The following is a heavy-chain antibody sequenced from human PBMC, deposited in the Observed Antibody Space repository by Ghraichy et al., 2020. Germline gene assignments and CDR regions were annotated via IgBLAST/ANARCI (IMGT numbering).Heavy chain of an antibody. Sequence: SETLSLTCAVYGGSFSGYYWSWIRQPPGKGLEWIGEINHSGSTNYNPSLKSRVTISVDTSKNQFSLKLSSVTAADTAVYYCARTYCSSTSCSRYYYGMDVWGQGTTVTVSS. CDR1: GGSFSGYY. V-gene: IGHV4-34*01. CDR2: INHSGST. D-gene: IGHD2-2*01. CDR3: ARTYCSSTSCSRYYYGMDV. J-gene: IGHJ6*02.